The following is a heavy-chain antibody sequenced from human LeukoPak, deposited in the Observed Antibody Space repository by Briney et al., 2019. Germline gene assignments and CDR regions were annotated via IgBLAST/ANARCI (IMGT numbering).Heavy chain of an antibody. CDR3: ARKIYYGSGSYSPFDY. V-gene: IGHV4-39*07. CDR2: IYYSGST. D-gene: IGHD3-10*01. CDR1: GGSISSSNYY. J-gene: IGHJ4*02. Sequence: SETLSLTCTVSGGSISSSNYYWGWIRQPPGKGLEWIGSIYYSGSTYYNPSLKSRVTISVDTSKNQFSLKLSSVTAADTAVYYCARKIYYGSGSYSPFDYWGQGTLVTVSS.